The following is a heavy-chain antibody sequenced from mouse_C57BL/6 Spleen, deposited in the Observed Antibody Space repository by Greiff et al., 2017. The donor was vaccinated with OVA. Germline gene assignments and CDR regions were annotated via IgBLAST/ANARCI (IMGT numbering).Heavy chain of an antibody. V-gene: IGHV1-69*01. D-gene: IGHD3-3*01. J-gene: IGHJ4*01. CDR3: ARSGGLLYAMDY. CDR1: GYTFTSYW. CDR2: IDPSDSYT. Sequence: QVQLKESGAELVMPGASVKLSCKASGYTFTSYWMHWVKQRPGQGLEWIGEIDPSDSYTNYNQKFKGKSTLTVDKSSSTAYMQLSSLTSEDSAVYYCARSGGLLYAMDYWGQGTSVTVSS.